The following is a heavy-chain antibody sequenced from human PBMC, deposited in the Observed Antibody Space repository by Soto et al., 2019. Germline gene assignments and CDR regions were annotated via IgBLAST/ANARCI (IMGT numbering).Heavy chain of an antibody. CDR3: AKDDGVEWFYPRDA. V-gene: IGHV3-23*01. D-gene: IGHD3-3*01. CDR2: ISGGGSDT. Sequence: EVHLLESGGGLVQPGGSLRLSCSASGFTFRSYAMSWVRQAPGKGLEWVSGISGGGSDTYYAVSVRGRCTISRDNSKNALYLQMNSLRVEDSSVYFCAKDDGVEWFYPRDAWGQGTLVTVSS. J-gene: IGHJ5*02. CDR1: GFTFRSYA.